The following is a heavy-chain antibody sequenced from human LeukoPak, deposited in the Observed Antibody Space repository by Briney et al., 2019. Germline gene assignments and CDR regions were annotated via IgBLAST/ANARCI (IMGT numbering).Heavy chain of an antibody. D-gene: IGHD2-2*01. CDR3: ARGDIVVVPAAMPVRYGMDV. J-gene: IGHJ6*02. CDR1: GGSVSSGSYY. CDR2: IYYSGST. Sequence: SETLSLTCTVSGGSVSSGSYYWSWIRQPPGTGLEWIGHIYYSGSTNNNPSLKSRVTISVDTSKNQFSLKLSSVTAADTAVYYCARGDIVVVPAAMPVRYGMDVWGQGTTVTVSS. V-gene: IGHV4-61*01.